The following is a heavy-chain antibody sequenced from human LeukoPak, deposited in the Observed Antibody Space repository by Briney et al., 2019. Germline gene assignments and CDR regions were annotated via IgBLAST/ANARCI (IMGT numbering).Heavy chain of an antibody. Sequence: SVKVSCKASGGAFSSYAISWVRQAPGQGLEWMGGIIPIFGTANYAQKFQGRVTITADESTSTAYVELSSLRSEDTAVYYCARDGGSSGWYFCVYWGQGTLVTVSS. V-gene: IGHV1-69*13. CDR2: IIPIFGTA. CDR1: GGAFSSYA. CDR3: ARDGGSSGWYFCVY. D-gene: IGHD6-19*01. J-gene: IGHJ4*02.